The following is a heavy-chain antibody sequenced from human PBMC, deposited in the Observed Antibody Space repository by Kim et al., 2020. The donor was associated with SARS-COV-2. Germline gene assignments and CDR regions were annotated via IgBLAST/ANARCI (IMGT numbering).Heavy chain of an antibody. CDR2: TRNKANSYTT. D-gene: IGHD2-15*01. CDR3: AGGYCSGGSCPYYYGMDV. V-gene: IGHV3-72*01. J-gene: IGHJ6*02. Sequence: GGSLRLSCAASGFTFSDHYMDWVRQAPGKGLEWVGRTRNKANSYTTEYAASVKGRFTISRDDSKNSLYLQMNSLKTEDTAVYYCAGGYCSGGSCPYYYGMDVWGQGTTVTVSS. CDR1: GFTFSDHY.